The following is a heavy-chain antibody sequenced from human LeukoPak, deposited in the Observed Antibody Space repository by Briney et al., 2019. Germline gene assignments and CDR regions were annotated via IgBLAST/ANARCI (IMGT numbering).Heavy chain of an antibody. J-gene: IGHJ4*02. CDR3: ARDYYGTPPLDY. CDR1: GFTFRASW. D-gene: IGHD3-10*01. CDR2: INHDGSER. Sequence: GGSLGLSCAASGFTFRASWMTWVRQAPGKGLEWVATINHDGSERFYVDSVKGRFTISRDNAKNSVYLQLNSLRVEDTAVYYCARDYYGTPPLDYWGQGTLVTVSS. V-gene: IGHV3-7*01.